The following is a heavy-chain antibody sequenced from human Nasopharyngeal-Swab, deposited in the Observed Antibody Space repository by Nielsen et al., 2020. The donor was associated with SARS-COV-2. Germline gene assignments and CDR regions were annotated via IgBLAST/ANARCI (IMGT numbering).Heavy chain of an antibody. CDR3: ARWVVDCSSTSCHYYFDY. CDR2: IYPGDSET. Sequence: GESLKISCKGSGYSFSSYWIGWVRQMPGKGLEWTGIIYPGDSETRYSPSFQGHVTISADKSISTAYLQWSSLKASDTAMYYCARWVVDCSSTSCHYYFDYWGQGTLVTVSS. J-gene: IGHJ4*02. CDR1: GYSFSSYW. D-gene: IGHD2-2*01. V-gene: IGHV5-51*01.